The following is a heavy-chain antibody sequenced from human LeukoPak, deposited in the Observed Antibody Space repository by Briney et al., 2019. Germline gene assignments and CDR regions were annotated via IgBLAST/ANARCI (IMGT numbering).Heavy chain of an antibody. CDR2: ISSNGGST. CDR1: GFTFSSHE. J-gene: IGHJ3*02. CDR3: ARDADYRIEGSWFDAFDM. V-gene: IGHV3-64*01. Sequence: QPGGSLRLSCAASGFTFSSHEMNWVRQAPGKGLEWVSAISSNGGSTYYAHSVKGRFTISRDNSKNTLYLQMGSLRAEDTGVYYCARDADYRIEGSWFDAFDMWGPGTRVTVSS. D-gene: IGHD4-11*01.